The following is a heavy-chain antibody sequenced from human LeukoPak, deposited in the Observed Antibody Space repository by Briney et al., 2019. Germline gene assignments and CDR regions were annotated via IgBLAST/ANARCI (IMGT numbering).Heavy chain of an antibody. CDR3: ARGGSSSWYGLLDY. V-gene: IGHV4-34*01. D-gene: IGHD6-13*01. CDR2: IYHSGST. Sequence: SETLSLTCAVYGGSFSGYYWSWIRQPPGKGLEWIGEIYHSGSTNYNPSLKSRVTISVDKSKNQFSLKLSSVTAADTAVYYCARGGSSSWYGLLDYWGQGTLVTVSS. CDR1: GGSFSGYY. J-gene: IGHJ4*02.